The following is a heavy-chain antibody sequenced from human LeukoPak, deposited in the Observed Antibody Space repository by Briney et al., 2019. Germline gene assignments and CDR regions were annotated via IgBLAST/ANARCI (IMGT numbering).Heavy chain of an antibody. J-gene: IGHJ5*02. CDR3: ARGSDYYGSGIKYNWFDP. CDR1: GGSISTYY. V-gene: IGHV4-59*01. D-gene: IGHD3-10*01. CDR2: IHYSGST. Sequence: SETLSLTCTVSGGSISTYYWSWIRQPPRQGLEWIGYIHYSGSTNYNPSLKSRVTISVDTSKNQFSLNLKSVTAADTAVYYCARGSDYYGSGIKYNWFDPWGQGTLVTVSS.